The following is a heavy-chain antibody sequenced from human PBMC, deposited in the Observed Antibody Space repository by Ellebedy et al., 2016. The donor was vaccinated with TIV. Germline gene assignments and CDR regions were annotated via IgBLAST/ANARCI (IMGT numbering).Heavy chain of an antibody. CDR1: GFIFDNAW. CDR3: TTVDYDGNGYYQVDY. CDR2: IKSKTDGGAT. J-gene: IGHJ4*02. D-gene: IGHD3-22*01. V-gene: IGHV3-15*07. Sequence: GESLKISCAASGFIFDNAWMNWVRQAPGKGLEWVGRIKSKTDGGATDYAAPVKGRFTISRDDSKNTLYLIMNSLKTEDTAVYYCTTVDYDGNGYYQVDYWGQGTLVTVSS.